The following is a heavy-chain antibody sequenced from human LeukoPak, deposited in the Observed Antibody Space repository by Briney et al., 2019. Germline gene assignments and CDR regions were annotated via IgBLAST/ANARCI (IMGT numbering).Heavy chain of an antibody. CDR1: GGSFSGYY. J-gene: IGHJ5*02. Sequence: SETLSLTCAVYGGSFSGYYWSWIRQPPGKGLEWIGEINHSGSTNYNPSLKSRVTISVDTSKIQFSLKLSSVTAADTAVYYCARGAVLAAKSGWFDPWGQGTLVTVSS. D-gene: IGHD6-13*01. CDR3: ARGAVLAAKSGWFDP. V-gene: IGHV4-34*01. CDR2: INHSGST.